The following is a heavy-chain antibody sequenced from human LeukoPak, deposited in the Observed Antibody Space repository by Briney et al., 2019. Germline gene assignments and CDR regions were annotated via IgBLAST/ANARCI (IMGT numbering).Heavy chain of an antibody. V-gene: IGHV1-46*01. D-gene: IGHD1-26*01. CDR1: RGTFSSYG. Sequence: ASVKVSCKTSRGTFSSYGISWVRQAPGQGLEWMGFINPSGSSAAYAQKFQGRLTMTRDMFTSTDYMELTSLTSDDTAVYYCARDNSVGETAWWFDPWGQGTLVTVSS. CDR2: INPSGSSA. CDR3: ARDNSVGETAWWFDP. J-gene: IGHJ5*02.